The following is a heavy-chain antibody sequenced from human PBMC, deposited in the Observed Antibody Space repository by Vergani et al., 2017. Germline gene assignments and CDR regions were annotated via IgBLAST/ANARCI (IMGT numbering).Heavy chain of an antibody. D-gene: IGHD6-19*01. CDR2: IYYSGST. Sequence: QLQLQESGPGLVKPSATLSLTCSVSGASIRSSNYYWGWIRQPPGKGLEWIASIYYSGSTYYNPSLKSRVTISVDTSKNQFSLKLSSVTAADTAVYFCARHSTVEWLVKLGWIDPWGQGTLVTVSS. CDR3: ARHSTVEWLVKLGWIDP. J-gene: IGHJ5*02. CDR1: GASIRSSNYY. V-gene: IGHV4-39*01.